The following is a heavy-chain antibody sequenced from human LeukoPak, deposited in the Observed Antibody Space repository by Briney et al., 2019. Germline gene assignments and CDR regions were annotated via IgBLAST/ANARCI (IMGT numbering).Heavy chain of an antibody. CDR1: GYTFTSYA. CDR3: ARASRNILRFLEWLLAY. D-gene: IGHD3-3*01. V-gene: IGHV1-3*01. CDR2: INAGNGNT. J-gene: IGHJ4*02. Sequence: ASVKVSCKASGYTFTSYAMHWVRQAPGQRLEWMGWINAGNGNTKYSQKFRGRVTITRDTSASTAYMELSSLRSEDTAVYYCARASRNILRFLEWLLAYWGQGTLVTVSS.